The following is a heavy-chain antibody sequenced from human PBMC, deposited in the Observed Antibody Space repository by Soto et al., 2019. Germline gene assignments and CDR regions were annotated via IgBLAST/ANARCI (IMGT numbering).Heavy chain of an antibody. CDR3: ARGQEGVVATH. Sequence: QVQLQQWGAGLLKPSETLSLNCAVTGGSLSGYYWSWIRQPPGKGLEWIGEVKDGGHTNYTPSLRGPVTISSDTSNNQFSLRLNSVTAAETGVYYCARGQEGVVATHWDQGSLVTVSS. J-gene: IGHJ4*02. D-gene: IGHD5-12*01. V-gene: IGHV4-34*01. CDR2: VKDGGHT. CDR1: GGSLSGYY.